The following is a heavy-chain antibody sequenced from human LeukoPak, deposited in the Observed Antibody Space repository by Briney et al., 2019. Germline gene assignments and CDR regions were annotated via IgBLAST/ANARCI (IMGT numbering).Heavy chain of an antibody. CDR2: ITWNSGSI. CDR1: GFTFDDYA. J-gene: IGHJ4*02. D-gene: IGHD3-10*01. Sequence: GGSLRLSCEASGFTFDDYAMHWVRQVPGKGLEWVSGITWNSGSIDYADSVKGRFTISRDNAKNSLYLQMNSLRAEDTALYYCARHIGQYYGSGSYSLDYWGQGTLVAVSS. V-gene: IGHV3-9*01. CDR3: ARHIGQYYGSGSYSLDY.